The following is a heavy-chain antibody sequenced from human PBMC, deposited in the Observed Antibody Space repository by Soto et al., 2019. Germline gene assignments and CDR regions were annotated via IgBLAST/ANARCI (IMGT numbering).Heavy chain of an antibody. CDR2: IYYSGST. CDR1: GGSISSYY. D-gene: IGHD5-12*01. CDR3: ARASGGYADY. Sequence: SETLSLTCTVSGGSISSYYWSWIRQPPGKGLEWIGYIYYSGSTNYNPSLKSRVTISVDTSKNQFSLKLSSVTAADTAVYYCARASGGYADYWSQGALVTVSS. V-gene: IGHV4-59*01. J-gene: IGHJ4*02.